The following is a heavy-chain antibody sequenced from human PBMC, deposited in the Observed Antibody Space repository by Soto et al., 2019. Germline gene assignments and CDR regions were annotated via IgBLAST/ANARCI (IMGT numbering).Heavy chain of an antibody. CDR1: SGSISGGDYY. CDR3: ARDEYCSSTSCYTYYYYGMDV. D-gene: IGHD2-2*02. J-gene: IGHJ6*02. CDR2: IYYRGST. Sequence: PSETLSLTCTFSSGSISGGDYYWSWIRQPPGKGLEWLGYIYYRGSTYYNPSLKSRVTISVDTSKNQFSLKLSSVTAADTAVYYCARDEYCSSTSCYTYYYYGMDVWGQGTTVTVSS. V-gene: IGHV4-30-4*01.